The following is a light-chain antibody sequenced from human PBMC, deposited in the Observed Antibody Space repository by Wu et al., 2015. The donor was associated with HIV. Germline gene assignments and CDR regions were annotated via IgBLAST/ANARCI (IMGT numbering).Light chain of an antibody. Sequence: ETVLTQSPATLSLSPGERATLSCRASQSVASFLAWYQQKPGQAPRLLIYDASNRATGIPARFSGSGSGTDFTLTISSLEPEDFAVYYCQQRRYWPLYTFGQGTKLEIK. V-gene: IGKV3-11*01. J-gene: IGKJ2*01. CDR1: QSVASF. CDR3: QQRRYWPLYT. CDR2: DAS.